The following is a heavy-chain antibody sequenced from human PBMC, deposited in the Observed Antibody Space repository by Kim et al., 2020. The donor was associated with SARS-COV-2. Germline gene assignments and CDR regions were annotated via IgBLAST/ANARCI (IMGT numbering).Heavy chain of an antibody. CDR2: IYPGDSDT. CDR3: ARAEPTGAYYDFWSAPRGDWFDP. J-gene: IGHJ5*02. V-gene: IGHV5-51*01. CDR1: GYSFTSYW. Sequence: GESLKISCKGSGYSFTSYWIGWVRQMPGKGLEWMGIIYPGDSDTRYSPSFQGQVTISADKSISTAYLQWSSLKASDTAMYYCARAEPTGAYYDFWSAPRGDWFDPWGQGTLVTVSS. D-gene: IGHD3-3*01.